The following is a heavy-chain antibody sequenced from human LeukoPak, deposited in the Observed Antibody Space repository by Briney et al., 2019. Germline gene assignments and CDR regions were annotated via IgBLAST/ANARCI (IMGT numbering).Heavy chain of an antibody. D-gene: IGHD6-13*01. Sequence: GGSLRLSCAASGFTFDDYAMHWVRQAPGKGLEWVSGISWNSGSIGHADSVKGRFTISRDNAKNSLYLQMNSLRAEDTALYYCAKAVGIAAAGNWFDPWGQGTLVTVSS. J-gene: IGHJ5*02. CDR1: GFTFDDYA. CDR3: AKAVGIAAAGNWFDP. V-gene: IGHV3-9*01. CDR2: ISWNSGSI.